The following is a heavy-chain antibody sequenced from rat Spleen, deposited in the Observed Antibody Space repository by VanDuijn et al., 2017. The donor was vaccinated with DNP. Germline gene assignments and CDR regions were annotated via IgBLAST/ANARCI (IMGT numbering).Heavy chain of an antibody. D-gene: IGHD1-11*01. CDR3: ITFEGRNA. CDR2: ISTGGVNT. J-gene: IGHJ4*01. Sequence: EVQLVESGGGLVQPGRSLKLSCVVSGVNFSTYGMAWVRQAPTKGLEWVASISTGGVNTFYRDSVKGRFTISRDNAKSTLYLQMDSLRSEDTATYYCITFEGRNAWGQGTSVTVSS. CDR1: GVNFSTYG. V-gene: IGHV5-27*01.